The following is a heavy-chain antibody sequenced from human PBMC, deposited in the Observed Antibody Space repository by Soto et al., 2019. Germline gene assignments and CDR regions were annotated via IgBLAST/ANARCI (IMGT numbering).Heavy chain of an antibody. CDR1: GFTFSSYA. CDR2: ISGSGGST. CDR3: AKRYYYDSIVYDTPTADFDT. J-gene: IGHJ4*03. V-gene: IGHV3-23*01. Sequence: GGSLRLSCAASGFTFSSYAMSWVRQAPGKGLEWVSAISGSGGSTYYADSVKGRFTISRDNSKNTLYLQMNSLRAEDTAVYYCAKRYYYDSIVYDTPTADFDTRGQGNVLPVSS. D-gene: IGHD3-22*01.